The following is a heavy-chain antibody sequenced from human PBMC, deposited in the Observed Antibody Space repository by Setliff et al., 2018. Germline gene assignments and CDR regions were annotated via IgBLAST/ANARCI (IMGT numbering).Heavy chain of an antibody. J-gene: IGHJ4*02. V-gene: IGHV1-46*01. Sequence: ASVKVSCKASGYTFTSYYMHWVRQDPGQGLEWMGIINPSGGSTSYAQKFQGRVTMTRDTSTSTVYMELSSLRPEDTAVYYCARVGRYVDTAMVFDYWGQGTLVTVSS. CDR3: ARVGRYVDTAMVFDY. CDR1: GYTFTSYY. D-gene: IGHD5-18*01. CDR2: INPSGGST.